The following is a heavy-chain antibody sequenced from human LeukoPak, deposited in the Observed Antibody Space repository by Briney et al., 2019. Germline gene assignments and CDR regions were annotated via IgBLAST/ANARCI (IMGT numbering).Heavy chain of an antibody. CDR1: GGTFSSYA. Sequence: PVKVSCKASGGTFSSYAISWVRQAPGQGLEWMGGIIPIFGTANYAQKFQGRVTITADESTSTAYMELSSLRSEDTAVYYCARVRGSGSYFDYWGQGTLVTVSS. CDR3: ARVRGSGSYFDY. CDR2: IIPIFGTA. V-gene: IGHV1-69*13. D-gene: IGHD3-10*01. J-gene: IGHJ4*02.